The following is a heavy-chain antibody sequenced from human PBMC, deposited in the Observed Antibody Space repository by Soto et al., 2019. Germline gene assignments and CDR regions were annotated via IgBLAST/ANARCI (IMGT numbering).Heavy chain of an antibody. CDR1: GGSMNNYY. CDR2: INHSGST. CDR3: ARGRRMRGMDV. V-gene: IGHV4-34*01. J-gene: IGHJ6*02. Sequence: SETLSLTCTVSGGSMNNYYWSWIRQPPGKGLEWIGEINHSGSTNYNPSLKSRVTISVDTSKNQFSLKLSSVTAADTAVYYCARGRRMRGMDVWGQGTTVTVSS.